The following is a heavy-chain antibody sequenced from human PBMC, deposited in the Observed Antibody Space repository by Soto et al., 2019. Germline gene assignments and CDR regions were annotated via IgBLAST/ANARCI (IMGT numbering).Heavy chain of an antibody. J-gene: IGHJ4*02. CDR2: IYYSGST. CDR1: GGSISSGGYY. Sequence: SETLSLTCTVSGGSISSGGYYWSWIRQHPGKGLEWIGYIYYSGSTYYNPSLKSRVTISVDTSKNQFSLKLSSVTAADTAVYYCARGGVVVAATPSYLDYWGQGTLVTVSS. CDR3: ARGGVVVAATPSYLDY. V-gene: IGHV4-30-4*08. D-gene: IGHD2-15*01.